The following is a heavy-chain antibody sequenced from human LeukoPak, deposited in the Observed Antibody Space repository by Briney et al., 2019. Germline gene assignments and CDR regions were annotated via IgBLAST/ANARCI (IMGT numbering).Heavy chain of an antibody. CDR3: AKHYGSGSNDFDI. D-gene: IGHD3-10*01. Sequence: SETLSLTCTVSGDSISSAYWSWIRQSPGKGLEWIGYIYYSGISDYNPSLKSRVTISVDTSKNQFSLKLRSVTAADTAVYYCAKHYGSGSNDFDIWGQGTMVTVS. V-gene: IGHV4-59*01. CDR1: GDSISSAY. CDR2: IYYSGIS. J-gene: IGHJ3*02.